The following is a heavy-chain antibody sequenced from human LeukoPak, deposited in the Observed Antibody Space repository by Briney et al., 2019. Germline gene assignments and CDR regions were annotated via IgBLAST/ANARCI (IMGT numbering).Heavy chain of an antibody. CDR2: ISSSSSYI. Sequence: GGSLRLSCAASGFTFSSYSMNWVRQAPGKGLEWVSSISSSSSYIYYADSVKGRFTISRDNAKNSLYLQMNSLGAEDTAVYYCARDLVGATYWFDPWGQGTLVTVSS. V-gene: IGHV3-21*01. CDR1: GFTFSSYS. J-gene: IGHJ5*02. CDR3: ARDLVGATYWFDP. D-gene: IGHD1-26*01.